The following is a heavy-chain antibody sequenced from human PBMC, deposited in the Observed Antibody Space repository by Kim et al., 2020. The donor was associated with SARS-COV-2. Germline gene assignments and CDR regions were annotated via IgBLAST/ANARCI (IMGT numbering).Heavy chain of an antibody. CDR1: GGSFSGYH. CDR3: ARGRAGVVPSPILGIGPHYDDCAMDV. D-gene: IGHD2-2*02. CDR2: IKHSGST. V-gene: IGHV4-34*01. J-gene: IGHJ6*02. Sequence: SETLSLTCAVYGGSFSGYHWSWIRQPPGKGLEWIGEIKHSGSTNYNPSLKSRVTMSVDTSKSQFSLQLRSVTAADTAVYYCARGRAGVVPSPILGIGPHYDDCAMDVWGQGTTVTVSS.